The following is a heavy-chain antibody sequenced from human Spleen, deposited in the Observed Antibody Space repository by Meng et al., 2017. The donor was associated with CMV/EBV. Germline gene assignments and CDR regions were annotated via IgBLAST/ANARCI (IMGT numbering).Heavy chain of an antibody. Sequence: QLQLQKSAPELFTPSDTLSLSVTVPGGPTSSYYWGWIRQPAGKGLEWIGRIYTSGSTNYNPSLKSRVTMSVDTSKNQFSLKLSSVTAADTAVYYCARDSRDFWSGYSEAWGQGTLVTVSS. J-gene: IGHJ5*02. CDR1: GGPTSSYY. D-gene: IGHD3-3*01. CDR3: ARDSRDFWSGYSEA. V-gene: IGHV4-4*07. CDR2: IYTSGST.